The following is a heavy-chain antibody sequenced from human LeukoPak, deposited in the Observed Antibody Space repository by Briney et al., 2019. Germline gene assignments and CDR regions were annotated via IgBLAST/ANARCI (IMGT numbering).Heavy chain of an antibody. CDR3: ARQFSITIFGVVTADWFDP. CDR1: GGSISSGSFY. CDR2: IYTSGST. J-gene: IGHJ5*02. D-gene: IGHD3-3*01. Sequence: SETLSLTCTVSGGSISSGSFYWSWIRQPAGKGLEWIGRIYTSGSTNYNPSLKSRVTISVDTSKNQFSLKLSSVTAADTAVYYCARQFSITIFGVVTADWFDPWGQGTLVTVSS. V-gene: IGHV4-61*02.